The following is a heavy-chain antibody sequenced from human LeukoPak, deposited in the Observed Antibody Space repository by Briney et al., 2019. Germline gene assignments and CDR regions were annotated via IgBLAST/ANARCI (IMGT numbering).Heavy chain of an antibody. V-gene: IGHV4-59*01. Sequence: SETLSLTCTVSGGSISSYYWSWIRQPPGKGLEWIGYIYYSGSTNYNPLLKSRVTISVDTSKNQFSLKLSSVTAADTAVYYCARDNKGQREAFDIWGQGTMVTVSS. CDR1: GGSISSYY. J-gene: IGHJ3*02. D-gene: IGHD2/OR15-2a*01. CDR3: ARDNKGQREAFDI. CDR2: IYYSGST.